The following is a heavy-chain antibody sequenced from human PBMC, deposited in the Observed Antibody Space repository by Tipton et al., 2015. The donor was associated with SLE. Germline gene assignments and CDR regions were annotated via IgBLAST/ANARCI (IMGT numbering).Heavy chain of an antibody. CDR2: IFHTGST. Sequence: TLSLTCAVSGYSISSGYYWGWIRQPPGKGLEWIATIFHTGSTYYNPSLKSRVTISVDTSKNQFSLRVSSVIAADTAVYYCARMFRAASGGFGYWGQGALVTVSS. D-gene: IGHD6-13*01. V-gene: IGHV4-38-2*01. CDR3: ARMFRAASGGFGY. J-gene: IGHJ4*02. CDR1: GYSISSGYY.